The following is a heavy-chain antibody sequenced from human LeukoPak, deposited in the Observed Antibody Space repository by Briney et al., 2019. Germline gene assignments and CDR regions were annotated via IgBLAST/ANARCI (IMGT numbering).Heavy chain of an antibody. V-gene: IGHV3-73*01. Sequence: GGSLRLSCAASGFTFSGSAMHWVRQASGKGLEWVGRIRSKANSYATAYAASVKGRFTISRDDSKNTAYLQMNSLKTEDTAMYYCTRHGGSGSYYTLYYYYMDVWGKGTTVTVSS. CDR1: GFTFSGSA. D-gene: IGHD3-10*01. J-gene: IGHJ6*03. CDR3: TRHGGSGSYYTLYYYYMDV. CDR2: IRSKANSYAT.